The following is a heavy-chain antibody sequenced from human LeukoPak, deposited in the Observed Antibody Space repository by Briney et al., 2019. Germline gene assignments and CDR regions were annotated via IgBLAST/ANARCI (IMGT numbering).Heavy chain of an antibody. CDR3: ARGHHDIGTTGTFDV. D-gene: IGHD1/OR15-1a*01. CDR1: GYTFMNYG. Sequence: ASVKVSCKTSGYTFMNYGINWVRQAPGKGLEWMGWISSYTVNKTPAQKFQGRVTLTTDTSTNTVSLELRRLTFDDTAVYYCARGHHDIGTTGTFDVWGQGTRVIVSS. CDR2: ISSYTVNK. J-gene: IGHJ3*01. V-gene: IGHV1-18*01.